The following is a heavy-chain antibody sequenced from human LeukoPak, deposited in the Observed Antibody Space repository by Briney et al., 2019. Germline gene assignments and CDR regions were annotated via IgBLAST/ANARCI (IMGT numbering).Heavy chain of an antibody. CDR2: IIPIFGTA. V-gene: IGHV1-69*06. CDR3: ASQVDIVVVPAPHYYYYYYMDV. D-gene: IGHD2-2*03. Sequence: VASVKVSCKASVGTFSSYAISWVRQAPGQGLEWMGGIIPIFGTANYAQKFQGRVTITADKSTSTAYMELSSLRSEDTAVYYCASQVDIVVVPAPHYYYYYYMDVWGKGTTVTVSS. J-gene: IGHJ6*03. CDR1: VGTFSSYA.